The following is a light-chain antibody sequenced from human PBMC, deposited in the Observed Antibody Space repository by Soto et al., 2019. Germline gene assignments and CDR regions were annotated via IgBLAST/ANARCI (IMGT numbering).Light chain of an antibody. Sequence: DIVMTQSPDSLAVSLGERATINCKSSQSVLRSSNNKNYLAWYQQKSGQPPKLLIYWASTRGSGIPDRFSGSGPGTDFTPTISSLQAEDVAVYYCQQPQHTPHTFGGGTKVEIK. CDR1: QSVLRSSNNKNY. J-gene: IGKJ4*01. V-gene: IGKV4-1*01. CDR2: WAS. CDR3: QQPQHTPHT.